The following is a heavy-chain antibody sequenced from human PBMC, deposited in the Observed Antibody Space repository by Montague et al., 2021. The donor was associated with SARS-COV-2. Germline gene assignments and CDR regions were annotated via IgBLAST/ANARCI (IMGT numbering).Heavy chain of an antibody. V-gene: IGHV3-48*03. J-gene: IGHJ3*02. CDR3: TRDNRSIVGDGLDI. Sequence: SLRLSCAASGFTFSNYDMNWVRQAPGKGPEWISYISTSAYTTSYAGSVKGRFTISRDNGKNSLYLQMNSLRVEDTAVYYCTRDNRSIVGDGLDIWGQGTKVTVSS. D-gene: IGHD3-16*02. CDR1: GFTFSNYD. CDR2: ISTSAYTT.